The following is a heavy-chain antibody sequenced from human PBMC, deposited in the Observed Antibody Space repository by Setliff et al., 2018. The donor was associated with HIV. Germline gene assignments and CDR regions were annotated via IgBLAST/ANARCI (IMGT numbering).Heavy chain of an antibody. CDR1: GFTFGSYS. CDR2: ITKRADET. J-gene: IGHJ3*02. Sequence: GESLKISCAASGFTFGSYSMNWVRQAPGKGLEWISYITKRADETHYADSVKGRFSISRDTAKNSLYLQMNSLRPEDTALYYCVRDLLWAFDMWGPGTMVTVS. CDR3: VRDLLWAFDM. D-gene: IGHD3-10*01. V-gene: IGHV3-21*05.